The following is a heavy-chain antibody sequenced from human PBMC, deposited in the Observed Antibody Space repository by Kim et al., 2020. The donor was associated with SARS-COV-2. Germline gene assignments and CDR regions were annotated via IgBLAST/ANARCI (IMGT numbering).Heavy chain of an antibody. V-gene: IGHV4-30-4*01. CDR3: ARVRFSITIFGVVTRLFDY. Sequence: SETLSLTCTVSGGSISSGDYYWSWIRQPPGKGLEWIGYIYYSGSTYYNPSLKSRVTISVDTSKNQFSLKLSSVTAADTAVYYWARVRFSITIFGVVTRLFDYWGQGTLVTVSS. CDR1: GGSISSGDYY. CDR2: IYYSGST. D-gene: IGHD3-3*01. J-gene: IGHJ4*02.